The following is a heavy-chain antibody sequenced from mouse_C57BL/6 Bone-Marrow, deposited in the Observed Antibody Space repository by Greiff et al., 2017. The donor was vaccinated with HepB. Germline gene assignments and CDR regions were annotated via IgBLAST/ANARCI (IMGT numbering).Heavy chain of an antibody. CDR3: ARPRSYYYGSSPWFAY. V-gene: IGHV1-55*01. CDR2: IYPGSGST. D-gene: IGHD1-1*01. Sequence: QVQLQQPGAELVKPGASVKMSCKASGYTFTSYWITWVKQRPGQGLEWIGDIYPGSGSTNYNEKFKSKATLTVDTSSSTAYMQLSSLTSEDSAVYYCARPRSYYYGSSPWFAYWGQGTLVTVSA. CDR1: GYTFTSYW. J-gene: IGHJ3*01.